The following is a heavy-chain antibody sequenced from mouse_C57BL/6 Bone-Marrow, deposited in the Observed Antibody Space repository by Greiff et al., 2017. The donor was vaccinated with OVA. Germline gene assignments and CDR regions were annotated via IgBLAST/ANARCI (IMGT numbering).Heavy chain of an antibody. CDR1: GFTFSSYG. Sequence: EVKLVESGGDLVKPGGSLKLSCAASGFTFSSYGMSWVRQTPDKRLEWVATISSGGSYTYYPDSVKGRFTISRDNAKNTLYLQMSSLKSEDTAMYYCARPLYYGSSRYFDVWGTGTTVTVSS. D-gene: IGHD1-1*01. V-gene: IGHV5-6*01. J-gene: IGHJ1*03. CDR2: ISSGGSYT. CDR3: ARPLYYGSSRYFDV.